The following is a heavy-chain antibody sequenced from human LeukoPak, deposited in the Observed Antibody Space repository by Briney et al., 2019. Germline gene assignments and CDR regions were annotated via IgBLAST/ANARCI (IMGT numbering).Heavy chain of an antibody. V-gene: IGHV4-34*01. Sequence: SETLSLTCAVYGGSLSGYYWSWIRQPPGKGLEWIGEINHSGSTNYNPSLKGRVTISVDTSKNQFSLKLSSVTAADTAVYYCARDLSAWFDPWGQGTLVTVSS. CDR1: GGSLSGYY. J-gene: IGHJ5*02. CDR3: ARDLSAWFDP. CDR2: INHSGST.